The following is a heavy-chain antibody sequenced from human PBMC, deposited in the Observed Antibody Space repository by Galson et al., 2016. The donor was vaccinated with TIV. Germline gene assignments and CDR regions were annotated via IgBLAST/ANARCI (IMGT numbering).Heavy chain of an antibody. J-gene: IGHJ6*02. CDR3: ARYSGRYYALDV. Sequence: SLRLSCAASGFTIIDYYMTWIRQAPGQGLQWLSYINYGGSPKYDADSMKGRLTISRDIAKNSIYLDMSSLTADDTAVYYCARYSGRYYALDVWGQGTTVTDSS. CDR2: INYGGSPK. CDR1: GFTIIDYY. V-gene: IGHV3-11*01. D-gene: IGHD1-26*01.